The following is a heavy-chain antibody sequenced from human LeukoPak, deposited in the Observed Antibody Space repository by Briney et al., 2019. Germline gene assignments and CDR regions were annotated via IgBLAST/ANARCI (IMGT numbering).Heavy chain of an antibody. CDR2: ISRHGSTK. V-gene: IGHV3-30*03. CDR1: GFTFSDYY. Sequence: GGSLRLSCAASGFTFSDYYMSWIRQAPGKGLEWVAVISRHGSTKIYAASVKGRFTISRDNSKNTLYLQMNSLRAEDTAVYYCARERSTVAPPHPFDYWGQGTLVTVSS. CDR3: ARERSTVAPPHPFDY. D-gene: IGHD4-23*01. J-gene: IGHJ4*02.